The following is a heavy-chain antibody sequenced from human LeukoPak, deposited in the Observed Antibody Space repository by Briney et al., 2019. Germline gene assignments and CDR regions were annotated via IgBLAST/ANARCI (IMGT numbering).Heavy chain of an antibody. CDR1: GFTFSGSA. J-gene: IGHJ3*02. D-gene: IGHD3-9*01. Sequence: GGSLRLSCAASGFTFSGSAMHWVRQASGKGLEWVGRIISKANSYATAYAASVKGRFTISRDDSKNTAYLQMNSLKTEDTAVYYCTRHYDILTGYYGGAFDIWGQGTMVTVSS. V-gene: IGHV3-73*01. CDR3: TRHYDILTGYYGGAFDI. CDR2: IISKANSYAT.